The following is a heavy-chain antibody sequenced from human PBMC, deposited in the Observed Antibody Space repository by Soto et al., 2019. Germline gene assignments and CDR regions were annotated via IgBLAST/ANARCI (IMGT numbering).Heavy chain of an antibody. Sequence: QVQLEQSGAEVKQPGSSVRVSCKASGGTFSNSAISWVRQAPGQGLEWMGGIMPVFRAPDYAQNFQGRVTITADESTSTAYMELHGLRSDDTAVYFCARDQDRLHLGGNYYYLLAVGGHGTTVTVSS. CDR2: IMPVFRAP. J-gene: IGHJ6*02. D-gene: IGHD6-25*01. CDR3: ARDQDRLHLGGNYYYLLAV. V-gene: IGHV1-69*12. CDR1: GGTFSNSA.